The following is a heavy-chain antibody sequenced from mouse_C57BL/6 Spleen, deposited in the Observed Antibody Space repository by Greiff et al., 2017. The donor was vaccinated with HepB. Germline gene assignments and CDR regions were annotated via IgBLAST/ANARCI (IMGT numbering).Heavy chain of an antibody. CDR3: ARDVKIYYDYDGFAY. CDR1: GYTFSSYW. CDR2: IDPNSGGT. J-gene: IGHJ3*01. V-gene: IGHV1-72*01. D-gene: IGHD2-4*01. Sequence: QVQLQQPGAELVKPGASVKLSCKASGYTFSSYWMHWVKQRPGRGLEWIGRIDPNSGGTKYNEKFKSKATLTVVKPTSTAYMQFSSLTSEDSAVYYCARDVKIYYDYDGFAYWGQGTLVTVSA.